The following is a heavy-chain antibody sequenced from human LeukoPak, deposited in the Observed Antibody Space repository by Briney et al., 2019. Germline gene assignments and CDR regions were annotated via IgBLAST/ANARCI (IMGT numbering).Heavy chain of an antibody. CDR2: IYYSGST. CDR3: ASGPVPTIFGANI. CDR1: GGSISSYY. V-gene: IGHV4-59*01. D-gene: IGHD3-3*01. Sequence: SETLSLTCTVSGGSISSYYWSWIRQPPGKGLEWVGYIYYSGSTNYNPSLKSRVTISVDTSKNQFSLKLSSVTAADTAVYYCASGPVPTIFGANIWGQGTMVTVSS. J-gene: IGHJ3*02.